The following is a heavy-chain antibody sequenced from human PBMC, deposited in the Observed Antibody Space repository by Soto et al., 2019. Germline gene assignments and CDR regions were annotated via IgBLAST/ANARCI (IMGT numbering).Heavy chain of an antibody. J-gene: IGHJ4*02. CDR3: ARSLYDFWSGYFDY. CDR1: GGSISSSNW. V-gene: IGHV4-4*02. Sequence: SETLSLTCAVSGGSISSSNWWSWVRQPPGKGLEWIGEIYHSESTNYNPSLKSRVTISVDKSKNQFSLKLSSVTAADTAVYYCARSLYDFWSGYFDYWGQGTLVTVSS. CDR2: IYHSEST. D-gene: IGHD3-3*01.